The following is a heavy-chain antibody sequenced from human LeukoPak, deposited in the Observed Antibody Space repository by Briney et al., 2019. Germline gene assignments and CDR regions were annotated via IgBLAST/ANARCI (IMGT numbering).Heavy chain of an antibody. V-gene: IGHV1-18*01. J-gene: IGHJ6*03. D-gene: IGHD4-11*01. CDR1: GYTFTSYG. CDR3: ARAWPRYSNYVFGSYQHYYYMDV. Sequence: GASVKVSCKASGYTFTSYGISWVRQAPGQGLEWMGWISAYNGNTNYAQKLQGRVTMTTDTSTSTAYMELRSLRSDDTAVYYCARAWPRYSNYVFGSYQHYYYMDVWGKGTTVTVSS. CDR2: ISAYNGNT.